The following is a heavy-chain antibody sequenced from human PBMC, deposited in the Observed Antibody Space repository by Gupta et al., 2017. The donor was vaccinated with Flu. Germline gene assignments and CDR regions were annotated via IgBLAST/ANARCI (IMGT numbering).Heavy chain of an antibody. Sequence: FSGFSLSSSGMCVSWVRQPPGKALEWLARIDWVDDKAYSTSLKTRLSISKDTSKNQVVLTLTNLDPVDTAKYYCAGILVDGYLDYWGQGTLVTVSS. V-gene: IGHV2-70*11. J-gene: IGHJ4*02. CDR3: AGILVDGYLDY. CDR2: IDWVDDK. CDR1: GFSLSSSGMC.